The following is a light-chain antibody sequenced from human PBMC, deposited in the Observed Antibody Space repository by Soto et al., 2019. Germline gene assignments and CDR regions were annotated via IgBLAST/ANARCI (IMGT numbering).Light chain of an antibody. Sequence: EIVMTQSPATLSVSPGERDTLSCRASQSVSSKLVWYQQKPGQAPRLLIYGASARATGIPARFSGSGSGTEFTLTISSLQSEDFAVYYCQQYDNWPWTFGQGTKVDIK. CDR2: GAS. CDR1: QSVSSK. CDR3: QQYDNWPWT. J-gene: IGKJ1*01. V-gene: IGKV3-15*01.